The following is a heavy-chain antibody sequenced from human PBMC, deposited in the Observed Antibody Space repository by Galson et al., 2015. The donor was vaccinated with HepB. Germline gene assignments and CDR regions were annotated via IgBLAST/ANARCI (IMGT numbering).Heavy chain of an antibody. Sequence: SLRLSCAASGFTFSSYAMSWVRQAPGKGLEWVSAISGSGGSTYYADSVKGRFTTSRDNSKNTLYLQMNSLRAEDTAVYYCAKDILVVITWWGDAFDIWGQGTMVTVSS. V-gene: IGHV3-23*01. CDR2: ISGSGGST. J-gene: IGHJ3*02. CDR1: GFTFSSYA. D-gene: IGHD3-22*01. CDR3: AKDILVVITWWGDAFDI.